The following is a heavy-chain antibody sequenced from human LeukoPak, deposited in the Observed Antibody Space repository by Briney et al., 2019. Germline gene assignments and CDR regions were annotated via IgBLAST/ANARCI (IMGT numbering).Heavy chain of an antibody. CDR2: INPSGGST. CDR1: GYTFTSYY. CDR3: ARVGVAAAAASYYFDY. V-gene: IGHV1-46*01. D-gene: IGHD6-13*01. Sequence: ASVKVSCKASGYTFTSYYMHWVRQAPGQGLEWMGIINPSGGSTSYALKFQGRVTMTRDMSTSTVYMELSSLRSEDTAVYYCARVGVAAAAASYYFDYWGQGTLVTVSS. J-gene: IGHJ4*02.